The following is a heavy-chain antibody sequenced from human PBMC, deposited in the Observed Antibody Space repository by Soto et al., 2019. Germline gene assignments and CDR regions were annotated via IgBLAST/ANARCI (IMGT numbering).Heavy chain of an antibody. V-gene: IGHV2-5*02. CDR2: IYWDDDK. D-gene: IGHD3-16*01. Sequence: QIILKESXPXXVKPTQTLTLTCTFSGFSLSTSGVGVGWIRQPPGKALEWLALIYWDDDKRYSPSLESRLTITKDTSKNQVVLTMTNRDPVDTATYYCAHTVQPRVMDYWGQGTLVTVSS. CDR3: AHTVQPRVMDY. CDR1: GFSLSTSGVG. J-gene: IGHJ4*02.